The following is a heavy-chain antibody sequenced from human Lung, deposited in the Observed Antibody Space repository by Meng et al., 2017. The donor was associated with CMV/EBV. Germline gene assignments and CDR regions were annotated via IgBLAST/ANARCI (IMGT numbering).Heavy chain of an antibody. CDR2: MIHNSGNT. V-gene: IGHV1-8*01. D-gene: IGHD3-16*01. Sequence: ASXXVSCKASGYNFITGDNNWVRQDAGEGAEWMGWMIHNSGNTDYAEKVKGRVTMTRNISTSTAYMELNSLRSEDTAVYYCARSLGHSAMEVWGPGNAVNGAS. CDR3: ARSLGHSAMEV. CDR1: GYNFITGD. J-gene: IGHJ6*02.